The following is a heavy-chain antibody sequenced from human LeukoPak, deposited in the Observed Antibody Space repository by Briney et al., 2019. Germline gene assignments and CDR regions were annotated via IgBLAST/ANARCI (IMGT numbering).Heavy chain of an antibody. CDR2: IYTSGST. V-gene: IGHV4-61*02. Sequence: SETLSLTCTVSGGSISSGSYYWSWIRQPAGKGLEWIGRIYTSGSTNYNPSLKSRVTISVDTSKNQFSLKLSSVTAADTAVYYCARVVFSRDYYGSGRDYYYYYVDVWGKGTTVTVSS. CDR3: ARVVFSRDYYGSGRDYYYYYVDV. CDR1: GGSISSGSYY. J-gene: IGHJ6*03. D-gene: IGHD3-10*01.